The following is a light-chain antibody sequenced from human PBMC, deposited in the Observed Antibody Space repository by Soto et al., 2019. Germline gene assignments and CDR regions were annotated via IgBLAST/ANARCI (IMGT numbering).Light chain of an antibody. Sequence: DIQMTQSPSTLSVSVGETVTISCRASQTISSWLSWYQQQPGKAPKLLIYKASTLTSGVPSRFSGSGSGTEFTLTISRLEPDDFAAYYCQQYNSYPWTFGQGTKVDIK. CDR3: QQYNSYPWT. J-gene: IGKJ1*01. CDR1: QTISSW. CDR2: KAS. V-gene: IGKV1-5*03.